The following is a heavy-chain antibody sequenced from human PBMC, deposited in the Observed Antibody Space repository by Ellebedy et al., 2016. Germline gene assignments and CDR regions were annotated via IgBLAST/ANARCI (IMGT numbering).Heavy chain of an antibody. CDR2: IYYSGST. V-gene: IGHV4-59*01. CDR1: GGSISSYY. Sequence: SETLSLTCTVSGGSISSYYWSWIRQPPGKGLEWIGYIYYSGSTNYNPSLKSRVTISVDTSKNQFSLKLSSVTAAETAVYYCARDRYSYGLFDYWGQGTLVTVSS. J-gene: IGHJ4*02. D-gene: IGHD5-18*01. CDR3: ARDRYSYGLFDY.